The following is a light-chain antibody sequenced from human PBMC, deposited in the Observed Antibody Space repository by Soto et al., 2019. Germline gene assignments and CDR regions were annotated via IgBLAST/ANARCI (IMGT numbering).Light chain of an antibody. J-gene: IGLJ3*02. CDR2: VEGSGSY. Sequence: QSVLTQSSSASASLGSSVKLTCTLSSGHSTYIIAWHQQQPGKAPRYLMKVEGSGSYNKGSGVPDRFSGSSSEADRYLTISNLQFEDEADYYCETWDSRPWVFGGGTKLTVL. CDR1: SGHSTYI. V-gene: IGLV4-60*02. CDR3: ETWDSRPWV.